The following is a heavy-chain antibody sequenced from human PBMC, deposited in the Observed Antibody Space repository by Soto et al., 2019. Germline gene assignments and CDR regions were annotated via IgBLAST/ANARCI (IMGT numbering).Heavy chain of an antibody. D-gene: IGHD3-3*01. Sequence: EVQLLESGGGLVQPGGSLRLSCAASGFTFSSYALSWVRQAPGKGLEWVSSISSSGGTTYYADSVKGRFTISRDNSKTTLYLQMNSLRAEDTDIYYCAKDRGGGIPIFGVVIVPSDYWGQGTLVTVSS. CDR1: GFTFSSYA. V-gene: IGHV3-23*01. CDR3: AKDRGGGIPIFGVVIVPSDY. J-gene: IGHJ4*02. CDR2: ISSSGGTT.